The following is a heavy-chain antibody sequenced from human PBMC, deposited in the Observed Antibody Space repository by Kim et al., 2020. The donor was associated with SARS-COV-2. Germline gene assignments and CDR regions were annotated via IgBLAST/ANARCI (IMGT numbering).Heavy chain of an antibody. Sequence: GGSLRLSCACSGFSFSSYDMNWVHQAPGKGLEWISFIRSSASTIYYAHSVKGRFVISRDNAKNSLYLQLNSLTAEDTAVYFCARVSFGVADYYYMDCWG. V-gene: IGHV3-48*03. D-gene: IGHD3-3*01. CDR1: GFSFSSYD. CDR3: ARVSFGVADYYYMDC. J-gene: IGHJ6*03. CDR2: IRSSASTI.